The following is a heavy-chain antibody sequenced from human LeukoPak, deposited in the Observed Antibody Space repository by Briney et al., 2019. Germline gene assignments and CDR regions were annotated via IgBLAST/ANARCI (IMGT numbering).Heavy chain of an antibody. Sequence: GGSLRLSCAASGFTFSSYWMHWVRQAPGKGLEWVSAISGSGGSTYYADSVKDRFTISRDNSKNTLYLQMNSLRAEDTAVYYCAEERCSGGSCYSGYWGQGTLVTVSS. J-gene: IGHJ4*02. CDR3: AEERCSGGSCYSGY. CDR2: ISGSGGST. V-gene: IGHV3-23*01. CDR1: GFTFSSYW. D-gene: IGHD2-15*01.